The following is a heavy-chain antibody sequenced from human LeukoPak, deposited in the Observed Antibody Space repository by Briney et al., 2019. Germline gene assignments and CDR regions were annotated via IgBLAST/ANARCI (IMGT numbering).Heavy chain of an antibody. CDR2: ITSNGGST. D-gene: IGHD3-3*01. CDR3: ARDSTYYDFWSGYHY. Sequence: GGSLRLSCSASGFIFSNYAMHWVRQAPGKGLEYVSTITSNGGSTYYADSVKGRFTISRDNAKNSLYLQMNSLRAEDTAVYYCARDSTYYDFWSGYHYWGQGTLVTVSS. V-gene: IGHV3-64*04. CDR1: GFIFSNYA. J-gene: IGHJ4*02.